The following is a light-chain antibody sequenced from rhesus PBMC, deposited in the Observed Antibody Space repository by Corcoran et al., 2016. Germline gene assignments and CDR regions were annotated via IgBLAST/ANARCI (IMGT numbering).Light chain of an antibody. CDR1: QGISSY. CDR3: QQYNSDPVT. Sequence: DIQMTQSPSSLSASVGDRVTITCRAGQGISSYLAWYQQKPGKAPKPLINDASNVERGVPSRFSGSGSGTEFTLTISSLQPEDFATYYCQQYNSDPVTFGPGTKLDIK. V-gene: IGKV1-37*01. J-gene: IGKJ3*01. CDR2: DAS.